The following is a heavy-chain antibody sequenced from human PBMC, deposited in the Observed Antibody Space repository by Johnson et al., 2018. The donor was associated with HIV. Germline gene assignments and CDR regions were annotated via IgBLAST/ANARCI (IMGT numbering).Heavy chain of an antibody. CDR1: GFTFSSYT. D-gene: IGHD3-9*01. J-gene: IGHJ3*02. Sequence: QVQLVESGGGVVQPGRSLRLSCAASGFTFSSYTIHWVRQAPGKGLEWVAVISYDGSNKYYADSVKGRFIISRDNSKNMLYLHMNSLRPEDTAVYYCARDGRDLVTRGSFDIWGQGTVVTVSS. V-gene: IGHV3-30*14. CDR2: ISYDGSNK. CDR3: ARDGRDLVTRGSFDI.